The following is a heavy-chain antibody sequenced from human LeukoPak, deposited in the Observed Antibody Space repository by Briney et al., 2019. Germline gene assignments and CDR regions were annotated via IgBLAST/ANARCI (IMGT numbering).Heavy chain of an antibody. Sequence: PGGSLRLSCAASGFTFSSYGMHWVRQAPGKGLEWVAFIRYDGSNRYYADSVKGRFTISRDNSKNTLYLQMNSLRAEDTAVYYCANGAGYSSSWSIFDYWGQGTLVTVSS. D-gene: IGHD6-13*01. CDR1: GFTFSSYG. V-gene: IGHV3-30*02. CDR3: ANGAGYSSSWSIFDY. CDR2: IRYDGSNR. J-gene: IGHJ4*02.